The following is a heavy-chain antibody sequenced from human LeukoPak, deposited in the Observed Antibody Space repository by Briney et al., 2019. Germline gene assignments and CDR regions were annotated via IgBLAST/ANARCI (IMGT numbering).Heavy chain of an antibody. J-gene: IGHJ6*02. CDR1: GGSISSDY. CDR3: ARDQGSYYGVDV. Sequence: SETLSLTCTVSGGSISSDYWSWIRQSLGKGLEWIGRMYTSGTTKYNPSLKSRVTMSVDTSNNQFSLKVSSVTAADTAVYYCARDQGSYYGVDVWGQGTTDPVSS. V-gene: IGHV4-4*07. CDR2: MYTSGTT.